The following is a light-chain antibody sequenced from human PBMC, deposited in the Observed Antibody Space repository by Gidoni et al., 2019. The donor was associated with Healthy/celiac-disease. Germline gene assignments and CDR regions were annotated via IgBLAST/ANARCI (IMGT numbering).Light chain of an antibody. CDR1: QGISNY. V-gene: IGKV1-27*01. J-gene: IGKJ3*01. Sequence: DIQMTQSPSSLSASVGDRVTITCRASQGISNYLAWYQQKPRKVPKLLIYAASTLQSGVPSRFSGSGSGTDFTLTISSLQPEDVATYYCQKNNSAPPFTFGPGTKVDIK. CDR3: QKNNSAPPFT. CDR2: AAS.